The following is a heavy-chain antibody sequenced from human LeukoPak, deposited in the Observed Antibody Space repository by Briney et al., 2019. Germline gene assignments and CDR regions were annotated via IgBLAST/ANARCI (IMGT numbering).Heavy chain of an antibody. CDR2: INPNNGDT. Sequence: ASVKVSCKASGYTFTGYFMHWVRQAPGQGLECMGWINPNNGDTNYTKKLQGRVTMTRDTSISTAYMELSRLRSDDTAVYYCASFAFASGTTGRRYIDVWGKGTTVTVSS. D-gene: IGHD1-1*01. V-gene: IGHV1-2*02. J-gene: IGHJ6*03. CDR1: GYTFTGYF. CDR3: ASFAFASGTTGRRYIDV.